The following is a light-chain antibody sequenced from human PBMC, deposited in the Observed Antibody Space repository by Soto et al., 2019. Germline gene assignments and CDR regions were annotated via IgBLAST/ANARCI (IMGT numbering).Light chain of an antibody. CDR2: QVT. V-gene: IGLV2-8*01. CDR1: INDVGGYNY. CDR3: MSYAGGNRFV. Sequence: QSALAQPPSASGSPGQSVTISSAGTINDVGGYNYVSWYQQHPGKVPQLMIYQVTKRPSGVPDRFSASKSDTTASLTISGLQAEDEGDYYCMSYAGGNRFVFGTGTKVTVL. J-gene: IGLJ1*01.